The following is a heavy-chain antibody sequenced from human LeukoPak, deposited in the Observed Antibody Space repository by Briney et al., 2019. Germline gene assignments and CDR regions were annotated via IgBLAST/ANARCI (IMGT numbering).Heavy chain of an antibody. CDR1: GGTFSSYA. V-gene: IGHV1-69*01. CDR2: IIPIFGTA. Sequence: SVKVSCNASGGTFSSYAISWVRQAPGQGLEWMGGIIPIFGTANYAQRFQGRVTITADESTSTAYMELSSLRSEDTAVYYCARGSSYGSGIYYYYYYMDVWGEGTTVTVSS. CDR3: ARGSSYGSGIYYYYYYMDV. D-gene: IGHD3-10*01. J-gene: IGHJ6*03.